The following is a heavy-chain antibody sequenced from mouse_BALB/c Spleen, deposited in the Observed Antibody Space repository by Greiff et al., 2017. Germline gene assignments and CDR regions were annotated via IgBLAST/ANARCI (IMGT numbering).Heavy chain of an antibody. D-gene: IGHD2-2*01. V-gene: IGHV1-31*01. CDR3: ARGPYGYDHAMDY. CDR2: INPYNGAT. Sequence: EVQLQQSGPELVKPGASVKISCKASGYSFTGYYMHWVKQSHVKSLEWIGRINPYNGATSYNQNFKDKASLTVDKSSSTAYMELHSLTSEDSAVYYCARGPYGYDHAMDYWGQGTSVTVSS. CDR1: GYSFTGYY. J-gene: IGHJ4*01.